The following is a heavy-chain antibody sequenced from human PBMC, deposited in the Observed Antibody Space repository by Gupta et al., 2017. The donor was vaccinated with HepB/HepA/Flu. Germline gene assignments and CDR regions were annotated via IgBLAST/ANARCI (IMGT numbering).Heavy chain of an antibody. V-gene: IGHV3-23*01. CDR1: GFTFSHYA. CDR2: ISGNSVST. D-gene: IGHD3-3*01. Sequence: EVQLLESGGGLVQPGGSLRLSCAASGFTFSHYAMSWVRQAPGKGLQWVSAISGNSVSTYYADSVKGRFTISRDNSMDTLYLQMNSLRAEDTAVYYCAKEGDFWSGPNNWFDPWGQGSLVTVSS. J-gene: IGHJ5*02. CDR3: AKEGDFWSGPNNWFDP.